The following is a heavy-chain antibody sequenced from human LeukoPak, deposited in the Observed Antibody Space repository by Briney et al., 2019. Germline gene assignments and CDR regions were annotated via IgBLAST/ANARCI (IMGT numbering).Heavy chain of an antibody. D-gene: IGHD3-9*01. CDR3: ASLRLKDYYFDY. V-gene: IGHV1-2*02. CDR1: GYTFTGYY. J-gene: IGHJ4*02. Sequence: ASVKVSCKASGYTFTGYYMRWVRQAPGQGLEWMGWINPNSGGTNYAQKLQGRVTMTTGTSTSTAYMELRSLRSDDTAAYYCASLRLKDYYFDYWGQGTLVTVSS. CDR2: INPNSGGT.